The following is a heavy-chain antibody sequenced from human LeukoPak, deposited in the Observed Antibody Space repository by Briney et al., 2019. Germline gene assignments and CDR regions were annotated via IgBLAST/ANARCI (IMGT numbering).Heavy chain of an antibody. CDR2: IYYSGST. V-gene: IGHV4-39*01. CDR3: ARTKPYYYYMDV. J-gene: IGHJ6*03. CDR1: GGSIGSSSYY. Sequence: SETLSLTCTVSGGSIGSSSYYWGWIRQPPGKGLEWIGSIYYSGSTYYNPSLKSRVTISVDTSKNQFSLKLSSVTAADTAVYYCARTKPYYYYMDVWGKGTTVTVSS.